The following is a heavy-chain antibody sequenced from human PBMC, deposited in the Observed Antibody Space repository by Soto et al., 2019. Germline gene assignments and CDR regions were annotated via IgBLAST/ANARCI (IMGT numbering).Heavy chain of an antibody. V-gene: IGHV1-8*01. CDR1: GYTFTSYE. J-gene: IGHJ4*02. D-gene: IGHD6-19*01. CDR3: ARGQSGYSRGWSPNDY. Sequence: QVQLVQSGAEVKKPGASVKVSCKASGYTFTSYEINWVRQATGQGLEWMGWMNPNSGDTGYAQKFQGRVTMTMNTSINTAYMELTSLKSEDTAVYYCARGQSGYSRGWSPNDYWGPGTLVNVSS. CDR2: MNPNSGDT.